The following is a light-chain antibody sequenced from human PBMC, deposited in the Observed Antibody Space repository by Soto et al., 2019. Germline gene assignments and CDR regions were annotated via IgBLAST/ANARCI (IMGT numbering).Light chain of an antibody. CDR2: LEGSGSY. CDR1: SGHSSYI. CDR3: ETWDSNPRVV. Sequence: QSVLTQSSSASASLGSSVKLTCTLSSGHSSYIIAWHQQQPGKAPRYLMKLEGSGSYNKGSGVPDRFSGSSSGADRYLTISNLQSEDEADYYCETWDSNPRVVFGGGTKLTVL. V-gene: IGLV4-60*03. J-gene: IGLJ2*01.